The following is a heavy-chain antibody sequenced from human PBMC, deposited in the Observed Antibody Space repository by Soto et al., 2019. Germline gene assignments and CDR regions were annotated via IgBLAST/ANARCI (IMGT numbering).Heavy chain of an antibody. J-gene: IGHJ3*02. CDR1: GFTFSNAW. D-gene: IGHD6-25*01. CDR2: SKSKTAGGTT. Sequence: PGGSLRLSCAASGFTFSNAWMNWVRQTPGKGLEWVGLSKSKTAGGTTDYTAPVKGRFTISRDDSENTLYLQMNSLKVEDTALYYCVSEVSGAFHIWGQGTMVTV. CDR3: VSEVSGAFHI. V-gene: IGHV3-15*01.